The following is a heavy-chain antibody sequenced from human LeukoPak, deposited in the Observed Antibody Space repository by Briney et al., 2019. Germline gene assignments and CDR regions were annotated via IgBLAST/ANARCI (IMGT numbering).Heavy chain of an antibody. Sequence: SETLSLTCAVYGGSFSGYYWSWIRQPPGKGLEWIGEINHSGSTNYNPSLKSRVTISVDTSKNQFSLKLSSVTAADTAVYYCARIQATVTNLYYYYYGMDVWGKGTTVTVSS. D-gene: IGHD4-17*01. CDR3: ARIQATVTNLYYYYYGMDV. CDR2: INHSGST. CDR1: GGSFSGYY. V-gene: IGHV4-34*01. J-gene: IGHJ6*04.